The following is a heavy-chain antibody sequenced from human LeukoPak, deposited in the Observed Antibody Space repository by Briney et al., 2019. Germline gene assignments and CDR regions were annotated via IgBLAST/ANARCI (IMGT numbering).Heavy chain of an antibody. CDR3: ARILRTGVGGSADFDH. CDR1: GFTFSTYW. D-gene: IGHD3-16*01. Sequence: GGSLRLSCEASGFTFSTYWMSWVRQAPGTGPEWVANINPGGTEKYCVDSVEGRFTVSRDNAKNSLYLQLSSLRVDDTAVYYCARILRTGVGGSADFDHWGQGTLVTVSS. CDR2: INPGGTEK. J-gene: IGHJ4*02. V-gene: IGHV3-7*01.